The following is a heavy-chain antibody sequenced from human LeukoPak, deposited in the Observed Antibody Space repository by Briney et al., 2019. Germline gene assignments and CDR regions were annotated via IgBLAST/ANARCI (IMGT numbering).Heavy chain of an antibody. Sequence: ASVKVSCKASGYSFTSYYIQWVRQAPGQGFEWMGMINPSTGTTRYPQRFQVTVTLTRDTSTSTVYMELSSLRSEDTAVYYCARHLSRGLSEGNFDYWGQGTLVTVSS. V-gene: IGHV1-46*01. J-gene: IGHJ4*02. CDR2: INPSTGTT. CDR1: GYSFTSYY. CDR3: ARHLSRGLSEGNFDY. D-gene: IGHD2/OR15-2a*01.